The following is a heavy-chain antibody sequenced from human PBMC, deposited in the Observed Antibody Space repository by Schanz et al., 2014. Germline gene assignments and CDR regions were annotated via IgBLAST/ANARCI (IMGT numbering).Heavy chain of an antibody. J-gene: IGHJ4*02. V-gene: IGHV4-34*01. D-gene: IGHD1-7*01. CDR3: ATWSGTRLFHN. CDR2: VNHGGYT. CDR1: GGSFSGYW. Sequence: QVQLQQWGAGLLKPSETLSLTCAFSGGSFSGYWWTWVRQSPGKGLEWIGEVNHGGYTNYNPSLKIRVTVSVAMPKKHFSRRLSSVTAADTAAYYCATWSGTRLFHNWGQGTLVTVSS.